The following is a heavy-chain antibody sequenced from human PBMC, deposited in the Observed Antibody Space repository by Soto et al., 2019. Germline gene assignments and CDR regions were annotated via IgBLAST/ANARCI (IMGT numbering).Heavy chain of an antibody. D-gene: IGHD2-21*01. CDR1: GFTFSDYG. V-gene: IGHV3-33*01. CDR2: IWFDGSHK. J-gene: IGHJ4*02. CDR3: ARDGGEDYFDY. Sequence: QVRLVESGGGVVQLGRSLRLSCAASGFTFSDYGMHWVRQAPGRGLEWVAVIWFDGSHKFYADSVKRRFTISRDNFNNTLYLQMNSLRAEDTAVYFCARDGGEDYFDYWGQGTLVAVSS.